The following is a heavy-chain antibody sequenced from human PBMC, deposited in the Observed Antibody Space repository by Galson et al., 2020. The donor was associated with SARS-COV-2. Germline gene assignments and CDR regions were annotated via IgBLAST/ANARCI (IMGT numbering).Heavy chain of an antibody. Sequence: SGPTLVKPTQTLTLTCTFSGFSLSTSGMCVSWIRQPPGKALEWLALIDWDDDKYYSTSLKTRLTISKDTSKNQVDLTMTNMDPVDTATYYCARIPEYSSSPSPYYYGMDVWGQGTTVTVSS. CDR2: IDWDDDK. CDR3: ARIPEYSSSPSPYYYGMDV. D-gene: IGHD6-6*01. J-gene: IGHJ6*02. CDR1: GFSLSTSGMC. V-gene: IGHV2-70*01.